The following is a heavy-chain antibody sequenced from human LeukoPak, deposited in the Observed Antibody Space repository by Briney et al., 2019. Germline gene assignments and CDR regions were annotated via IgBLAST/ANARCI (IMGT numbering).Heavy chain of an antibody. CDR1: GGSISSYY. V-gene: IGHV4-59*08. CDR2: IYYSGST. Sequence: PSETLSLTCTVSGGSISSYYWSWIRQLPGKGLEWIGYIYYSGSTNYNPSLKSRVTISVDTSKNQFSLKLSSVTAADTAVYYCARYRSGVRGVIPNWFDPWGQGTLVTVSS. CDR3: ARYRSGVRGVIPNWFDP. J-gene: IGHJ5*02. D-gene: IGHD3-10*01.